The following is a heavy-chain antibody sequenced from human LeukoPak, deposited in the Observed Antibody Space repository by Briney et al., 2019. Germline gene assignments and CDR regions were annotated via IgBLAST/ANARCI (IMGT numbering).Heavy chain of an antibody. J-gene: IGHJ4*02. D-gene: IGHD3-16*01. CDR1: GFTFSTYA. CDR2: ISGNGDST. CDR3: ARWTYASDGSGY. V-gene: IGHV3-23*01. Sequence: GGSLRLSCAASGFTFSTYAMSWVRQAPGKGLEWVSTISGNGDSTNYADSVKGRFTISRDNAKNTLYLQMNSLRAEDTAVYYCARWTYASDGSGYWGQGTLVTVSS.